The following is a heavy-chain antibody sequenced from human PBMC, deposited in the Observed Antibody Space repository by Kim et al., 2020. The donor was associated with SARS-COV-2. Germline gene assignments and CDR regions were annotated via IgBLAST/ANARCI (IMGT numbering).Heavy chain of an antibody. J-gene: IGHJ6*02. CDR1: GFTFSSYA. CDR2: ISGSGGST. V-gene: IGHV3-23*01. D-gene: IGHD1-1*01. CDR3: AKDCVPTTGTTRLYYYGMDV. Sequence: GGSLRLSCAASGFTFSSYAMSWVRQAPGKGLEWVSAISGSGGSTYYADSVKGRFTISRDNSKNTLYLQMNSLRAEDTAVYYCAKDCVPTTGTTRLYYYGMDVWGQGTTVTVSS.